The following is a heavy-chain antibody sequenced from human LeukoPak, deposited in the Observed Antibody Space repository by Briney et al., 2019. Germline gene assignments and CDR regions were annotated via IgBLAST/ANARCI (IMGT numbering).Heavy chain of an antibody. CDR2: INPSGGST. CDR1: GYTFTSYY. Sequence: ASVKVSCKASGYTFTSYYMHWVRQAPGQGLEWMGIINPSGGSTSYAQKFQGRVTMTRDTSISTAYMELSRLRSDDTAVYYCARSPGDYYYYYYMDVWGKGTTVTVSS. J-gene: IGHJ6*03. D-gene: IGHD4-17*01. CDR3: ARSPGDYYYYYYMDV. V-gene: IGHV1-46*01.